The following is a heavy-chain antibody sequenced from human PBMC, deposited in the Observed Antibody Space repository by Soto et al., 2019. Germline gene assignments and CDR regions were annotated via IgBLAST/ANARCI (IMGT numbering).Heavy chain of an antibody. CDR1: GFSVRSYG. CDR3: ARESEDLTSNFDY. CDR2: ISTSGNVI. Sequence: GGSLRLSCAASGFSVRSYGMNWVRQAPGRGLEWISYISTSGNVIDYANSVTGRFIISKDNAENSVFLEMNSLRAEDTAVYYCARESEDLTSNFDYWG. J-gene: IGHJ4*01. V-gene: IGHV3-48*01.